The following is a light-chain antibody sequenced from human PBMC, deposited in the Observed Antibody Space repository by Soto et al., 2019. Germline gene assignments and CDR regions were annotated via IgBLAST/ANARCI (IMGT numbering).Light chain of an antibody. CDR1: QAISNS. J-gene: IGKJ5*01. V-gene: IGKV1-27*01. CDR2: AAS. Sequence: DIQMTQSPSSLSASMGDRVAITCRASQAISNSLAWYQQKPGKPPQLLIHAASTLQSGVPSRFSGSGSGTDFTLTISGLQPEDLATYYCQSYNTARPTFGQGTRLEIK. CDR3: QSYNTARPT.